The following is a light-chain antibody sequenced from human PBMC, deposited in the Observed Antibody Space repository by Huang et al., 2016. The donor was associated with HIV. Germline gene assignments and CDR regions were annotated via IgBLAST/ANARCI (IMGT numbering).Light chain of an antibody. V-gene: IGKV4-1*01. CDR2: WAS. Sequence: DIVMTQSPDSLTVSLGERATINCRSSQSLFFSSNKRNYLAWYQKKPGQPPKLVISWASARASGVPGRFSGSGSGTDFTLTISSLQAEDVAVYYCQQYYHNPLTFGGGTKVEI. CDR1: QSLFFSSNKRNY. J-gene: IGKJ4*01. CDR3: QQYYHNPLT.